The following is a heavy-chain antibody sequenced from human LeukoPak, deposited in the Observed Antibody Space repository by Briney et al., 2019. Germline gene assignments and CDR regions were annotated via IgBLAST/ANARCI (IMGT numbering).Heavy chain of an antibody. Sequence: ASVKVSCKASGGTFSSYAISWVRQAPGQGLEWMGGIIPIFGTANYAQKFQGRVTITADKSTSTAYMELSSLRSEDTAVYYCARAEGIIAARYYYYYMGVWGKGTTVTVSS. CDR1: GGTFSSYA. CDR2: IIPIFGTA. D-gene: IGHD6-6*01. J-gene: IGHJ6*03. V-gene: IGHV1-69*06. CDR3: ARAEGIIAARYYYYYMGV.